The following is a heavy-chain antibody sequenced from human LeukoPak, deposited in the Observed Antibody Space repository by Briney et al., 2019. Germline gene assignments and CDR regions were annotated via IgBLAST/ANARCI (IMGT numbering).Heavy chain of an antibody. CDR2: ISGSGGST. Sequence: GGSLRLSCAASGFTFSSYAMSWVRQAPGKGLEWVSVISGSGGSTYYADSVKGRFTISRDNSKNTLYLQMNSLRAGDTAVYYCARGMTNPFDYWGQGTLVTVSS. J-gene: IGHJ4*02. V-gene: IGHV3-23*01. CDR1: GFTFSSYA. D-gene: IGHD4-11*01. CDR3: ARGMTNPFDY.